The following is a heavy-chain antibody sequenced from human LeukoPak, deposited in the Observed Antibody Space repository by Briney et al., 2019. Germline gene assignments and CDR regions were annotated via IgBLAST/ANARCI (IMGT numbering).Heavy chain of an antibody. CDR1: GGSISSYY. V-gene: IGHV4-59*01. Sequence: SETLSLTCTVSGGSISSYYWSWIRQPPGKGLEWIGYIYYSGSTNYNPSLKSRVTISVDTSKNQFSLELSSVTAADTAVYYCARAPTIFGVVDGNDAFDIWGQGTMVTVSS. CDR2: IYYSGST. J-gene: IGHJ3*02. CDR3: ARAPTIFGVVDGNDAFDI. D-gene: IGHD3-3*01.